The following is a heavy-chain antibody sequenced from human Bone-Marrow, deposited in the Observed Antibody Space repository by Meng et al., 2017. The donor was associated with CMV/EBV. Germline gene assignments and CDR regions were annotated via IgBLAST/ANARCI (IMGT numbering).Heavy chain of an antibody. CDR3: AKAPLSTIFGVVITFAD. CDR1: GFTFDTHG. J-gene: IGHJ4*02. D-gene: IGHD3-3*01. Sequence: GESLKISCAASGFTFDTHGMHWVRQAPGKGLEWVAFIRHDGTTKFYGDSVKGRFTISRDNSKNTLYLQMNSLRAEETAVYYCAKAPLSTIFGVVITFADWGQGTLVTVSS. CDR2: IRHDGTTK. V-gene: IGHV3-30*02.